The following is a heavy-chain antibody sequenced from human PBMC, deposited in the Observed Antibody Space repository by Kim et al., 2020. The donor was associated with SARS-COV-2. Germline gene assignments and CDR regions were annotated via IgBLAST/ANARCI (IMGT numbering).Heavy chain of an antibody. J-gene: IGHJ6*02. V-gene: IGHV4-59*01. D-gene: IGHD3-10*01. CDR1: GGSISNYY. CDR3: AGSTTGSGSYYGLDV. CDR2: IYYSGTT. Sequence: SETLSLTCTVSGGSISNYYWSWIRQPPGKGLEWIGHIYYSGTTNYKPSLKSRVTMSLDTSKKQVSLKLSSVTAADTAVYYCAGSTTGSGSYYGLDVWGQGTTVTVSS.